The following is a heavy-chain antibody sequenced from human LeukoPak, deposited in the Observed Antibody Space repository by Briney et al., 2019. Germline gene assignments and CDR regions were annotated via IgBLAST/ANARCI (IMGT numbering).Heavy chain of an antibody. J-gene: IGHJ4*02. Sequence: PGGSLRLSCAASGFTFSSYSMNWVRQAPGKGLEWVSSISSSSSYIYYADSVKGRFTISRDNAKNSLYLQMNSLRAEDTAVYYCARGQFSSSWYEDYWGQGTLVTVSS. CDR3: ARGQFSSSWYEDY. V-gene: IGHV3-21*01. D-gene: IGHD6-13*01. CDR2: ISSSSSYI. CDR1: GFTFSSYS.